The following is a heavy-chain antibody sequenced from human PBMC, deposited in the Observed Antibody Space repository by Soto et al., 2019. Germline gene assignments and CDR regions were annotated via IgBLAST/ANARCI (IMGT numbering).Heavy chain of an antibody. J-gene: IGHJ6*02. V-gene: IGHV1-69*13. D-gene: IGHD6-19*01. Sequence: AASVKVSCKASGGTFSSYAISWVRQAPGQGLEWMGGIIPIFGTANYAQKFQGRVTITADESTSTAYMELSSLRSEDTAVYYCAREGVAVAPYGMDVWGQGTTVTVSS. CDR3: AREGVAVAPYGMDV. CDR1: GGTFSSYA. CDR2: IIPIFGTA.